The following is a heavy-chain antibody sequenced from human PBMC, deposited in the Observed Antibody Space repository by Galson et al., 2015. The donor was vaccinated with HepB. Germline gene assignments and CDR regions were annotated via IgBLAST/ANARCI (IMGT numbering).Heavy chain of an antibody. CDR1: GFDFNDSS. D-gene: IGHD5-24*01. CDR2: ISYDGGNK. Sequence: SLRLSCAGSGFDFNDSSIHWVRQAPGKGLEWVAVISYDGGNKYSADSVKGRFTISRDDSRNTVFLQMSSLRPEDTAVYYCARGIPRDGYTYAYYYYDTMDVWGQGTKVTVSS. V-gene: IGHV3-30-3*01. CDR3: ARGIPRDGYTYAYYYYDTMDV. J-gene: IGHJ6*02.